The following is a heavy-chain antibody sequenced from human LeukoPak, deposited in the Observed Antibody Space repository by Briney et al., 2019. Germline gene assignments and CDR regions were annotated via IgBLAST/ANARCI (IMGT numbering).Heavy chain of an antibody. J-gene: IGHJ4*02. CDR2: TCYRSKWYN. Sequence: SQALSLTCAISGDSVSSNSAAWNWIRQSPSRGLEWLGRTCYRSKWYNDYTVYAVSVKSRITINPDTSKNQFSLQLNSVTPEDTAVYYCAREVAGTLAFDYWGQGTLVTVSS. CDR1: GDSVSSNSAA. CDR3: AREVAGTLAFDY. V-gene: IGHV6-1*01. D-gene: IGHD6-19*01.